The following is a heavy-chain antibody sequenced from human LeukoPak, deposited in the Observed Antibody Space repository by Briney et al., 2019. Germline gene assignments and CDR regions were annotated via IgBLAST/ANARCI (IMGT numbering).Heavy chain of an antibody. Sequence: ASVKVSFKASGYTFTGYYMHWVRQAPGQGVEWMGWINPNRGGTNYVQKFQGRVTMTRDTSISTAYMELTRLRSDDTAVYYCARELARSYSYFDLWGRGTLVTVSS. D-gene: IGHD1-1*01. CDR1: GYTFTGYY. V-gene: IGHV1-2*02. CDR2: INPNRGGT. CDR3: ARELARSYSYFDL. J-gene: IGHJ2*01.